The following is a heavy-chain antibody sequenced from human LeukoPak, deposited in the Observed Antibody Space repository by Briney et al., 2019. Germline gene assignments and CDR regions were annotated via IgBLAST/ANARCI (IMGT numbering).Heavy chain of an antibody. CDR1: GGSTSPYY. CDR2: IYITGST. CDR3: ARVRIGETSYDASDV. V-gene: IGHV4-59*13. D-gene: IGHD1-26*01. J-gene: IGHJ3*01. Sequence: KSSETLSLTCTVSGGSTSPYYWTWIRQPPGKGLEWIGDIYITGSTNYNPYLKRRVTMSVDTSKNQFSLRLSSVTAADTAVYYCARVRIGETSYDASDVWGLGTMVTVSS.